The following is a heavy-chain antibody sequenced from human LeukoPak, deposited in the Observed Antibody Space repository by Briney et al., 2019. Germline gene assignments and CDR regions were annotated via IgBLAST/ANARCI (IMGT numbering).Heavy chain of an antibody. Sequence: PSETLSLTCTVSGGSVSSGSYYWNWIRQPPGKGLEWIGYIYYSGSTNYNPSLKSRVTISVDTSKNQFSLKLSSVTAADTAVYYCARSGIAAAGPPVDYWGQGTLVTVSS. J-gene: IGHJ4*02. CDR1: GGSVSSGSYY. D-gene: IGHD6-13*01. CDR3: ARSGIAAAGPPVDY. CDR2: IYYSGST. V-gene: IGHV4-61*01.